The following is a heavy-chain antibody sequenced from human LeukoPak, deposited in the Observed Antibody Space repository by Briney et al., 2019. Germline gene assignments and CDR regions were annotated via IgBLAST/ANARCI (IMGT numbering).Heavy chain of an antibody. CDR3: AFSRYYLQGSYYYMDV. Sequence: ASVKVSCKASGGTFSSYAISWVRQAPGQGLEWMGWISAYNGNTNYAQKLQGRATMTTDTSTSTAYMELRSLRSDDTAVYYCAFSRYYLQGSYYYMDVWGKGTTVTVSS. CDR1: GGTFSSYA. CDR2: ISAYNGNT. V-gene: IGHV1-18*01. J-gene: IGHJ6*03. D-gene: IGHD2/OR15-2a*01.